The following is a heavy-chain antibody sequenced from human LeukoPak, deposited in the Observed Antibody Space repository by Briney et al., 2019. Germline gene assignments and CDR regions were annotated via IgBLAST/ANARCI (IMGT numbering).Heavy chain of an antibody. CDR2: ISGSGDST. CDR3: AKDSLSSTSFDY. CDR1: GFTFSSYA. Sequence: TGGSLRLSCAASGFTFSSYAMSWVRQAPGKGLEWVSAISGSGDSTYYADSVKGRFTISRDNSKNTLYLQMNSLRAEDTAVYYCAKDSLSSTSFDYWGQGTLVTVSS. J-gene: IGHJ4*02. V-gene: IGHV3-23*01. D-gene: IGHD2-2*01.